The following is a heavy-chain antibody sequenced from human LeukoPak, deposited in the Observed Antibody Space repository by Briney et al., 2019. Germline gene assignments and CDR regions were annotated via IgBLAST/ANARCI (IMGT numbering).Heavy chain of an antibody. Sequence: SETLSLTCAVYGGSFSGYYWSWIRQPPGKGLEWIGEINHSGSTNYNPSLKSRVTISVDTSKNQFSLKLSSVTAADTAVYYCARATTYMVQGRVDYWGQGTLVTVSS. V-gene: IGHV4-34*01. CDR2: INHSGST. J-gene: IGHJ4*02. D-gene: IGHD3-10*01. CDR3: ARATTYMVQGRVDY. CDR1: GGSFSGYY.